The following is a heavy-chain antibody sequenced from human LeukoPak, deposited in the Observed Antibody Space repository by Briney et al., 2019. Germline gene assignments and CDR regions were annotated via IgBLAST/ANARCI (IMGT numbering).Heavy chain of an antibody. V-gene: IGHV3-7*01. CDR2: IKQDGSET. D-gene: IGHD3-10*01. J-gene: IGHJ4*02. Sequence: GGSLRLSCATSGFTFSTYWMSWVRQAPGKGLEWVANIKQDGSETYYADSVKGRFTIFRDNAKNSLYLQMDSLRVEDTAVYYCAKDLYGSGSLFDYWGQGTLVTVSS. CDR3: AKDLYGSGSLFDY. CDR1: GFTFSTYW.